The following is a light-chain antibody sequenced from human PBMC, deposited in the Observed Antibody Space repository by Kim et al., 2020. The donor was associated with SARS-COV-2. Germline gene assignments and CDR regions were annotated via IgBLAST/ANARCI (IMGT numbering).Light chain of an antibody. CDR1: RSVSSH. Sequence: PGERGPLSCRARRSVSSHLARDQQRPGHAPRLLIYGAPTRATGIAARFSVSGSGSAFTLTISSLQSEDFAVYYCQQYNKWPPLTFGRRNNVEIK. J-gene: IGKJ4*01. CDR2: GAP. CDR3: QQYNKWPPLT. V-gene: IGKV3-15*01.